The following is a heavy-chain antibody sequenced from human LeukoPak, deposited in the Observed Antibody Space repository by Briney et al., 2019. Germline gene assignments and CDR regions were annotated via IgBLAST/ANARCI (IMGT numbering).Heavy chain of an antibody. CDR2: IYTSGSN. D-gene: IGHD4-23*01. V-gene: IGHV4-4*07. CDR1: GGSISSYY. Sequence: SSETLSLTCTVSGGSISSYYWSWIRQPAGKGLEWIGRIYTSGSNNYNPSLKSRVTMSVDTSKNQFSLKLSSVTAADTAMYYCAREVADYGGYYYYHYMDVWGKGTTVTISS. CDR3: AREVADYGGYYYYHYMDV. J-gene: IGHJ6*03.